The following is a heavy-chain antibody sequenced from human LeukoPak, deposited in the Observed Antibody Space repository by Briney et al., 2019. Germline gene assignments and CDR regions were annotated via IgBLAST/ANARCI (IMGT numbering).Heavy chain of an antibody. D-gene: IGHD1-1*01. CDR1: GYTFTSYA. CDR2: INAGNGNT. CDR3: AGALRYNWNDVFGY. J-gene: IGHJ4*02. Sequence: ASVKVSCKASGYTFTSYAMHWVRQAPGQRLEWMGWINAGNGNTKYSQKFQGRVTITRDTSASTAYMELSSLRSEDTAVYYCAGALRYNWNDVFGYWGQGTLVTVSS. V-gene: IGHV1-3*01.